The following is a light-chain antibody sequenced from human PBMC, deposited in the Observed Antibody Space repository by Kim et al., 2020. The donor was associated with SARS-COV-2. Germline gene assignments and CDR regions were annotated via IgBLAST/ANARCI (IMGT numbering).Light chain of an antibody. CDR3: QQYLTVST. CDR1: QSVNTW. Sequence: DIQMTQSPSTLPASVGDRVNITCRASQSVNTWVAWYQQKVGKAPKLLIYKASTLDSGVPSRFSGSGSETEFTFTITSLQPDDFATYYCQQYLTVSTFGQGTKVEI. J-gene: IGKJ2*01. V-gene: IGKV1-5*03. CDR2: KAS.